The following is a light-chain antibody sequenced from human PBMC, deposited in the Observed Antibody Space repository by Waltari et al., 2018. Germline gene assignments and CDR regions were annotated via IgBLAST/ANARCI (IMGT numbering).Light chain of an antibody. CDR3: QQYNTWPRT. Sequence: DRVMTQSPATLPASPGDRVTLPCRPSRSISSNLAWYQQKVGQAPRLLIYDASTRATGIPARFSGSGSGTEFTLTISSMESEDFAIYYCQQYNTWPRTFGQGTKVEMK. V-gene: IGKV3-15*01. J-gene: IGKJ1*01. CDR2: DAS. CDR1: RSISSN.